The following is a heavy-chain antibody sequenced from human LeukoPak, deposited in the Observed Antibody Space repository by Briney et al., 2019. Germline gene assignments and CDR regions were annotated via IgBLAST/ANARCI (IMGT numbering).Heavy chain of an antibody. J-gene: IGHJ4*02. CDR1: GFTFSSYA. CDR3: ATSRGSWPDYFDY. D-gene: IGHD6-13*01. CDR2: ISYDGSNK. V-gene: IGHV3-30*04. Sequence: GGSLRLSCAASGFTFSSYAMHWVRQAPGKGLEWVAVISYDGSNKYYADSVKGRFTISRDNSKNTLYLQMNSLRAEGTAVYYCATSRGSWPDYFDYWGQGTLVTVSS.